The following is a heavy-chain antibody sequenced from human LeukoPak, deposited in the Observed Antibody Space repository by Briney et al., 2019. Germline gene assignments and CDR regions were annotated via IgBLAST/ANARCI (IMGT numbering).Heavy chain of an antibody. Sequence: GGSLRLSCAASGFTVSSNYMSWVRQAPGKGLEWVSVIYSGGSTYYADSVKGRFTISRDNAKNSLYLQMNSLRAEDTAVYYCARVGVITLLDYFDYWGQGTLVTVSS. CDR2: IYSGGST. V-gene: IGHV3-53*01. J-gene: IGHJ4*02. D-gene: IGHD3-22*01. CDR1: GFTVSSNY. CDR3: ARVGVITLLDYFDY.